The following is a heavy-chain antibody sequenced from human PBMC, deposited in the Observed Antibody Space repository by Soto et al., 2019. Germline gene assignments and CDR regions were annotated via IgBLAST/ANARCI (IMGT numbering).Heavy chain of an antibody. J-gene: IGHJ6*02. CDR3: ARVSYYGSGSDYYYYGMDV. Sequence: SETLSLTCAVYGGSFSGYYWSWIRQPPGKGLEWIGEINHSGSTNYNPSLKSRVTISVDTSKNQFSLKLSSVTAADTAVYYCARVSYYGSGSDYYYYGMDVWGQGTTVTVSS. CDR1: GGSFSGYY. V-gene: IGHV4-34*01. D-gene: IGHD3-10*01. CDR2: INHSGST.